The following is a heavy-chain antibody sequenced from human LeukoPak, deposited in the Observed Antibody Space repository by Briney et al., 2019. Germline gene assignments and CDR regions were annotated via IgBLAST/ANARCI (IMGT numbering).Heavy chain of an antibody. Sequence: SQTLSLTCTVSGGSISSYYWSWIRQPPGKGLEWIGYIYYSGSTNYNPSLKSRVTISVDTSKNQFSLKLSSVTAADTAVYYCARGWSQRGYFDYWGQGTLVTVSS. D-gene: IGHD3-3*01. CDR3: ARGWSQRGYFDY. J-gene: IGHJ4*02. V-gene: IGHV4-59*01. CDR2: IYYSGST. CDR1: GGSISSYY.